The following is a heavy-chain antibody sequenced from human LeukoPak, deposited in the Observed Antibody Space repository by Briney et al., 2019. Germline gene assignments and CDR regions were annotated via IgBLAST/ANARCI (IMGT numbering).Heavy chain of an antibody. V-gene: IGHV4-4*07. D-gene: IGHD4-17*01. Sequence: SETLSLTCTVSGGSISSYYWSWIRQPAGKGLEWIGRIYTSGSTNYNPSLKSRVTMSVDTSKNQFSLKLSSVTAADTAVYYCARDRADYGDYGALAYYYGMDVWGQGTTVTVS. CDR1: GGSISSYY. CDR2: IYTSGST. J-gene: IGHJ6*02. CDR3: ARDRADYGDYGALAYYYGMDV.